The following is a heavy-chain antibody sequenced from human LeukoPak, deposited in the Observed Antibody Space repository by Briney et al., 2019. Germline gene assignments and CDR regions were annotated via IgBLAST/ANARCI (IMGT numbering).Heavy chain of an antibody. Sequence: SETLSLTCTVSGYSISSGYYWDWIRQPPGKGLEWIGSIYHSGSTYYNPSLKSRVTISVDTSKNQFSLKLSSVTAADTAVYYCAGVPQQITIFGVVPYYFDYWGQGTLVTVSS. D-gene: IGHD3-3*01. CDR1: GYSISSGYY. V-gene: IGHV4-38-2*02. J-gene: IGHJ4*02. CDR3: AGVPQQITIFGVVPYYFDY. CDR2: IYHSGST.